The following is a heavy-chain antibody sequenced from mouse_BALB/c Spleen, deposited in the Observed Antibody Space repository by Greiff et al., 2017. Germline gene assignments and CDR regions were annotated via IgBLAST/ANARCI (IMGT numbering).Heavy chain of an antibody. CDR3: ARDEGGSLFAY. V-gene: IGHV5-9-4*01. J-gene: IGHJ3*01. CDR1: GFTFSSYA. Sequence: DVMLVESGGGLVKPGGSLKLSCAASGFTFSSYAMSWVRQSPEKRLEWVAEISSGGSYTYYPDTVTGRFTISRDNAKNTLYLEMSSLRSEDTAMYYCARDEGGSLFAYWGQGTLVTVSA. CDR2: ISSGGSYT. D-gene: IGHD1-1*02.